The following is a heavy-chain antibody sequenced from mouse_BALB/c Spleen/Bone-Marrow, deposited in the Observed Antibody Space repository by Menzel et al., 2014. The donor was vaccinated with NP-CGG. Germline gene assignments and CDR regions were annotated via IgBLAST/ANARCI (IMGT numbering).Heavy chain of an antibody. CDR2: IYPGNDGS. V-gene: IGHV1-81*01. D-gene: IGHD4-1*01. Sequence: QVQLLQSGPELVKPGTSVKMSCKASGYTFTDFVISWVKQKTGQGLEWIGEIYPGNDGSYYNERFKGKATLTADKSSNTAGMQLSSLTSEGCAVYLCAREGTGTGWWFDVWGAGTTVTGSS. J-gene: IGHJ1*01. CDR1: GYTFTDFV. CDR3: AREGTGTGWWFDV.